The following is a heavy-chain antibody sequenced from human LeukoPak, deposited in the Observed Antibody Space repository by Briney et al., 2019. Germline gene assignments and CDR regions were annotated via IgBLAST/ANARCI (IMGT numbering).Heavy chain of an antibody. V-gene: IGHV3-48*03. D-gene: IGHD6-13*01. CDR3: ARASIAAAAPDY. Sequence: PGGSLRLSCAASGFTFSSYEMNWVRQAPGKGLEWVSYISSSGSTMYYADSVKGRFTISRDNAKNSLYLQMNSLRAEDTAVYYCARASIAAAAPDYWGQGTLVTVSS. CDR2: ISSSGSTM. J-gene: IGHJ4*02. CDR1: GFTFSSYE.